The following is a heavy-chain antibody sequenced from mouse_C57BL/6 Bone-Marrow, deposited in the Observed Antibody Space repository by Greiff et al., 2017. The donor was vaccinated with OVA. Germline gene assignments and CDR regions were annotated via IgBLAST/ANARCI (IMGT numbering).Heavy chain of an antibody. Sequence: QVQLKESGPELVKPGASVKLSCKASGYTFTSYDINWVKQRPGQGLEWIGWIYPRDGSTKYNEKFKGKATLTVDTSSSTAYMELHSLTSEDSAVYFCYKRFAYGGQGTLVTVSA. CDR1: GYTFTSYD. J-gene: IGHJ3*01. CDR3: YKRFAY. V-gene: IGHV1-85*01. CDR2: IYPRDGST. D-gene: IGHD1-3*01.